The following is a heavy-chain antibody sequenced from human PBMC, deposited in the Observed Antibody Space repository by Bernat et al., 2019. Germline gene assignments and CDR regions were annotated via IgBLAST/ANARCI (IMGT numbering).Heavy chain of an antibody. CDR3: ARESSHLGVGWFDP. V-gene: IGHV1-3*01. D-gene: IGHD3-16*01. CDR2: INAGNGNT. Sequence: QVQLVQSGAEVKKPGASVKVSCKASGYTFTSYAMHWVRQAPGQRLEWMGWINAGNGNTKYSQKFQGRVTITRDTSASTAYMELSSLRSEDTAVYYCARESSHLGVGWFDPWGQGTLVTVSS. J-gene: IGHJ5*02. CDR1: GYTFTSYA.